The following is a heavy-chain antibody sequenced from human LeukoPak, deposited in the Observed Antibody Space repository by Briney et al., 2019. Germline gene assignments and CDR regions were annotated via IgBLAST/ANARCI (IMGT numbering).Heavy chain of an antibody. D-gene: IGHD3-22*01. J-gene: IGHJ4*02. CDR3: AKSGEYYYDSSGYLY. CDR1: GFTFSSYA. V-gene: IGHV3-23*01. Sequence: GGSLRLSCAASGFTFSSYAMSWVRQAPGKGLEWVSAISGGGGSTYYADSVKGRFTISRDNSKNTLYLQMNSLRAEDTAVYYCAKSGEYYYDSSGYLYWGQGTLVTVSS. CDR2: ISGGGGST.